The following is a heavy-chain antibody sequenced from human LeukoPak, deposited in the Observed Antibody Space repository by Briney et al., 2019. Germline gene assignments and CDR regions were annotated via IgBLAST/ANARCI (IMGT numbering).Heavy chain of an antibody. CDR3: AKARWERQAGDDY. CDR2: IYSGGST. V-gene: IGHV3-53*01. Sequence: GGSLRLSCAASEFSVGSNYMTWVRQAPGKGLEWVSLIYSGGSTYYADSVKGRFTISRDNSKNTLYLQMNSLRAEDTAVYYCAKARWERQAGDDYWGQGTLVTVSS. CDR1: EFSVGSNY. D-gene: IGHD1-26*01. J-gene: IGHJ4*02.